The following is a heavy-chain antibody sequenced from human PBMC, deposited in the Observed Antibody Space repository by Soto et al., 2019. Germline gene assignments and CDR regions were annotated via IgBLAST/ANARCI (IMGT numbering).Heavy chain of an antibody. J-gene: IGHJ6*02. CDR1: GFTFSSYA. CDR2: ISGSGGST. CDR3: AKLPSSGYYLTLDV. Sequence: PGGSLRLSCAASGFTFSSYAMSWVRQAPGKGLEWVSAISGSGGSTYYADSVKGRFTISRDNSKNTLYLQMNSLRAEDTAVYYCAKLPSSGYYLTLDVWGQGTTVTVSS. D-gene: IGHD3-22*01. V-gene: IGHV3-23*01.